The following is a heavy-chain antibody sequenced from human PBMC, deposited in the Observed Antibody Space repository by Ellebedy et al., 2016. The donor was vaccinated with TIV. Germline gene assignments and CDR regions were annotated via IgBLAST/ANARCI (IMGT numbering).Heavy chain of an antibody. CDR2: FSGSGGST. CDR1: GFTFSSLA. J-gene: IGHJ4*02. V-gene: IGHV3-23*01. Sequence: GESLKISCAASGFTFSSLAMSWVRQAPGKGLEWVSAFSGSGGSTYYADSVKGRFTISRDNSKNTLYLQMNSLRAEDTAVYYCAKDHYYGSGPHNYWGQGTLVTVSS. CDR3: AKDHYYGSGPHNY. D-gene: IGHD3-10*01.